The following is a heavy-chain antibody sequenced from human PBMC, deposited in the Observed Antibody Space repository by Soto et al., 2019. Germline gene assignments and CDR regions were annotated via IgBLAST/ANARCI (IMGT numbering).Heavy chain of an antibody. D-gene: IGHD3-16*01. J-gene: IGHJ6*02. Sequence: QVQLQETGPGLVKPSETLSLSCTVSGGHISTYYWSWIRQPPGKGLGWIWNIYHSGSTKYNPSLQSRVTISIDTSQNQSTLRVSSVTAADTAVYYCARDHGGGFESYFYGIKVWGQGTAVTVS. V-gene: IGHV4-59*01. CDR3: ARDHGGGFESYFYGIKV. CDR1: GGHISTYY. CDR2: IYHSGST.